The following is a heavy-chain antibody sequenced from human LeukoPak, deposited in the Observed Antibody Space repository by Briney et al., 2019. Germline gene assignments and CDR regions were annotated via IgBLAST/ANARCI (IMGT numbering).Heavy chain of an antibody. CDR1: GYTFTGYY. CDR2: INPNSGGT. J-gene: IGHJ4*02. V-gene: IGHV1-2*02. D-gene: IGHD1/OR15-1a*01. Sequence: ASVTVSCKASGYTFTGYYMHWVRQAPGQGLEWMGWINPNSGGTNYAQKFQGRVTMTRDTSISTAYMELSRLRSDDTAVYYCARDLYNWNNLDYWGQGTLVTVSS. CDR3: ARDLYNWNNLDY.